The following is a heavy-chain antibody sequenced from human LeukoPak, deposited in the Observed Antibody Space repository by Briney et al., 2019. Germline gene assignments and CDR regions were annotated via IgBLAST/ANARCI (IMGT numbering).Heavy chain of an antibody. CDR2: IYSGGST. CDR1: GFTVSSNY. Sequence: GGSLRLSCAASGFTVSSNYMSWVRQAPGKGLEWVSVIYSGGSTYYADSVKGRFTISRDNSKNTLYLQMNSLRAEDTAVYHCARFPLNLIVGAPQKAFDIWGQGTMDTVSS. V-gene: IGHV3-53*01. CDR3: ARFPLNLIVGAPQKAFDI. D-gene: IGHD1-26*01. J-gene: IGHJ3*02.